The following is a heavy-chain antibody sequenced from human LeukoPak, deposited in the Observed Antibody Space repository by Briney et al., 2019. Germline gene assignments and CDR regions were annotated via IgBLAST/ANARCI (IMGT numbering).Heavy chain of an antibody. V-gene: IGHV3-48*04. CDR3: ARELNGYGYYFFDY. CDR2: ISSSTNTI. CDR1: GFPFTLYN. Sequence: GGSLRLSCEVTGFPFTLYNMNWVRQAPGKGLEWLSYISSSTNTIYYADSVKGRFTISRDNAKNSLYLQMNGLGAEDTAVYYCARELNGYGYYFFDYWGPGTLVTVSS. D-gene: IGHD3-16*01. J-gene: IGHJ4*02.